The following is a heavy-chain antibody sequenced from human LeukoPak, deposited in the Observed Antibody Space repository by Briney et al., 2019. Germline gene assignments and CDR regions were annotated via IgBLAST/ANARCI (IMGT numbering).Heavy chain of an antibody. Sequence: IPSETLSLTCTVSGGSISSYYWSWIRQPPGKGLEWIGYIYYSGSTNYNPSLKSRVTISVDTSKNQFSLKLSSVTAADTAVYYCARDRGDYDSSGYYGYFDYWGQGALVTVSS. CDR2: IYYSGST. CDR1: GGSISSYY. D-gene: IGHD3-22*01. J-gene: IGHJ4*02. CDR3: ARDRGDYDSSGYYGYFDY. V-gene: IGHV4-59*01.